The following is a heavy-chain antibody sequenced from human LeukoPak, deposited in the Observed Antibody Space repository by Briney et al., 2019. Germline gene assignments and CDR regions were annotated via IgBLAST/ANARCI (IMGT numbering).Heavy chain of an antibody. J-gene: IGHJ4*02. D-gene: IGHD3-22*01. CDR3: ARDPDYYDSSAI. Sequence: GGSLRLSCAASGFTFSSYGMSWVRQAPGKGLEWVSAISGSGGSTYYADSVKGRFTISRGNSKNTLYLQMNSLRAEDTAVYYCARDPDYYDSSAIGGQGTLVTVSS. V-gene: IGHV3-23*01. CDR1: GFTFSSYG. CDR2: ISGSGGST.